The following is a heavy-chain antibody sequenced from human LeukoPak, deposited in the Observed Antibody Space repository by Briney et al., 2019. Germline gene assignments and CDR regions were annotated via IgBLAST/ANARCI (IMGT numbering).Heavy chain of an antibody. CDR2: SNAGNGNT. D-gene: IGHD5-12*01. CDR3: ATSATPGYSGSTMDY. J-gene: IGHJ4*02. V-gene: IGHV1-3*02. CDR1: GYTFTSYA. Sequence: ASVKVSCKASGYTFTSYAMHWVRQAPGQRLEWMGWSNAGNGNTKYSQEFQGRVTITRDTSASTAYMELSSLRSEDTAVYYCATSATPGYSGSTMDYWGQGTLVTVSS.